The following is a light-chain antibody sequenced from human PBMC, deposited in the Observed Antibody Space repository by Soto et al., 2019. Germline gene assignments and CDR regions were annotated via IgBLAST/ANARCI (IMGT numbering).Light chain of an antibody. CDR2: SNN. CDR3: AAWDDSLSGYV. J-gene: IGLJ1*01. CDR1: SSNIGSNT. V-gene: IGLV1-44*01. Sequence: QSVLTQPPSTSGTPGQRVTISCSGSSSNIGSNTVNWYQHLPGTAPKLLIYSNNQRPSGVPERFSGSKSGTSASLAVSGLQSGDEADYYCAAWDDSLSGYVFGTGTKVTVL.